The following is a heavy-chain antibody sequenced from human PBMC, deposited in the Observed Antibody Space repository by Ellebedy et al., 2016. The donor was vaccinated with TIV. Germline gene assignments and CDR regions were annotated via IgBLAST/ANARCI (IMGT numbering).Heavy chain of an antibody. Sequence: GGSLRLSCAASGFTFSDYYMLWIPQAPGTALEWVSYISNSRRTLYYADAVKGRFTISRDNAKNSLSLLMNSLRAEDTAVYYCARDARFIDQQHNWFDPWGQGTLVTVSS. CDR3: ARDARFIDQQHNWFDP. CDR1: GFTFSDYY. D-gene: IGHD2-2*01. J-gene: IGHJ5*02. V-gene: IGHV3-11*01. CDR2: ISNSRRTL.